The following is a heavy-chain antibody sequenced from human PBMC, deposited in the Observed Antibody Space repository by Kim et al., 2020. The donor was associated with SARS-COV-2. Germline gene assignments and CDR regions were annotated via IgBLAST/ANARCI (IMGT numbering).Heavy chain of an antibody. Sequence: GNGNTIYSQKLQRRVTFTTDTSASTAYMELSFLRSEDSAVYYCLGGFYFDYWGQGTLVTVSS. V-gene: IGHV1-3*01. J-gene: IGHJ4*02. CDR2: GNGNT. D-gene: IGHD3-16*01. CDR3: LGGFYFDY.